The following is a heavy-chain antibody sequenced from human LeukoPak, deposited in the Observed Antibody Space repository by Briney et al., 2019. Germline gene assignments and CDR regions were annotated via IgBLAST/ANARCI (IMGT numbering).Heavy chain of an antibody. Sequence: PSETLSLTCTVSGGSISSSSYYWGWIRQPPGKGLEWIGSIYYSGSTYYNPSLKSRVTISVDTSKNQFSLKLSSVTAADTAVYYCARETSGSYSRWFDPWGQGTLVTVSS. V-gene: IGHV4-39*07. CDR2: IYYSGST. D-gene: IGHD1-26*01. CDR1: GGSISSSSYY. J-gene: IGHJ5*02. CDR3: ARETSGSYSRWFDP.